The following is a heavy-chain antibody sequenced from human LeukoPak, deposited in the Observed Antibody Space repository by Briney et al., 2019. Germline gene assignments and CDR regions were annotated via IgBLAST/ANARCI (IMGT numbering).Heavy chain of an antibody. CDR3: AREDLSNAFDT. Sequence: PGRSLRLSCAASGFTFSSYAMHWVRQAPGKGLEWVAVISYDGSNKYYADSVKGRFTISRDNSKNTLYLQMNSLRAEDTAVYYCAREDLSNAFDTWGQGTMVTVSS. CDR2: ISYDGSNK. J-gene: IGHJ3*02. V-gene: IGHV3-30-3*01. CDR1: GFTFSSYA.